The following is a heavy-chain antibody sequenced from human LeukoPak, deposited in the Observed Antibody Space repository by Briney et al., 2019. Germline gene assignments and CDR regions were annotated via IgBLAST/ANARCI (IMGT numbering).Heavy chain of an antibody. V-gene: IGHV3-7*01. D-gene: IGHD3-3*01. CDR3: AGSPWSGYALDY. J-gene: IGHJ4*02. CDR2: IKQDGSEK. Sequence: GGSLRLSCAASGFTFSSYSMSWVRQAPGKGLEWVANIKQDGSEKYYVDSVKGRFTISRDNAKNSLYLQMNSLRAEDAAVYYCAGSPWSGYALDYWGQGTLVTVSS. CDR1: GFTFSSYS.